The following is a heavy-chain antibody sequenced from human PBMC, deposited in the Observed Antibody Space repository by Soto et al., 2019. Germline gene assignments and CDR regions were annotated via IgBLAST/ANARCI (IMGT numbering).Heavy chain of an antibody. CDR3: GRVVEGATRHTDFDS. CDR1: GGSISGGGFS. CDR2: ILHTGGA. D-gene: IGHD2-21*01. Sequence: SETLSLTCAVSGGSISGGGFSWSWIRQPPGKGLEWIGYILHTGGAHYNPSFKSRVTISVDTATNQVSLRMSSVTAADTAVYFCGRVVEGATRHTDFDSWGQGTLVTVSS. J-gene: IGHJ5*01. V-gene: IGHV4-30-2*01.